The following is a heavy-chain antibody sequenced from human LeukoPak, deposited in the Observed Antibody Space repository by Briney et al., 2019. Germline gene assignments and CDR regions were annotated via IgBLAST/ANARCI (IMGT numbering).Heavy chain of an antibody. Sequence: ASVKVSCNASGYTFTGYYMHWVRQAPGQGLEWMGWINPNSGGTNYAQKFQGRVTMTRDTSISTAYMELSRLRSDDTAVYYCARGTVVKRANWFDPWGQGTLVTVSS. CDR1: GYTFTGYY. CDR3: ARGTVVKRANWFDP. V-gene: IGHV1-2*02. D-gene: IGHD4-23*01. CDR2: INPNSGGT. J-gene: IGHJ5*02.